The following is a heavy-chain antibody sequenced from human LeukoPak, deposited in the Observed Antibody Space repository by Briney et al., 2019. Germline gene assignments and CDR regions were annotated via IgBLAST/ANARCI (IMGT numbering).Heavy chain of an antibody. D-gene: IGHD2-2*01. CDR3: ARSARLVPAAMMDV. V-gene: IGHV4-4*07. Sequence: SETLSLTCTASGGSISSYYWSWIRQPAGKGLEWIGRIYTSGSTNYNPSLKSRVTMSVDTSKNQFSLKLSSVTAADTAVYYCARSARLVPAAMMDVWGQGTTVTVSS. CDR2: IYTSGST. CDR1: GGSISSYY. J-gene: IGHJ6*02.